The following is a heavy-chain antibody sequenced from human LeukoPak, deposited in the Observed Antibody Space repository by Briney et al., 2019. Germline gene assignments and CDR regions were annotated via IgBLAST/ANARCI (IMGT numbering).Heavy chain of an antibody. CDR2: ISSSGSFI. V-gene: IGHV3-21*01. J-gene: IGHJ4*02. CDR3: ARDRLAVAGTLSYFDS. Sequence: GGSLRLSCAASGFTFSSYNMNWVRQAPGKGLEWVSSISSSGSFIYYADSVKGRFTISRDNAENSLYLQMNSLRAEDTAVYYCARDRLAVAGTLSYFDSWGQGTLVTVSS. D-gene: IGHD6-19*01. CDR1: GFTFSSYN.